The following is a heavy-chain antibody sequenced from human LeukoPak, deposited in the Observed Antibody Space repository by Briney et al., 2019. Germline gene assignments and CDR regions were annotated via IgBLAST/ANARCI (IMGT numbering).Heavy chain of an antibody. D-gene: IGHD3-3*01. CDR2: INHSGST. V-gene: IGHV4-34*01. CDR1: GGSFSGYY. J-gene: IGHJ6*03. Sequence: PSETLSLTCAVYGGSFSGYYWSWIRQPPGKGLEWIGEINHSGSTNYNPSLKSRVTMSVDTSKNQFSLKLSSVTAADTAVYYCARVEWDTLNYYMDVWGKGTTVTVSS. CDR3: ARVEWDTLNYYMDV.